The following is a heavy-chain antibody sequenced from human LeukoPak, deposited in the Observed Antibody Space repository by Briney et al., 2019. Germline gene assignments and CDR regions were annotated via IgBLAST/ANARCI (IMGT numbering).Heavy chain of an antibody. CDR1: GFTFSNAW. D-gene: IGHD3-3*01. Sequence: GGSLRLSCAASGFTFSNAWMSWFRQAPGKGLEWVGRIRSNTDGGTIDYAAPVKGRFTVSRDDSKNTLFLQMNSLKTEDTAVYYCTTDPGNYEIFWGQGTLVNVSS. J-gene: IGHJ4*02. V-gene: IGHV3-15*01. CDR2: IRSNTDGGTI. CDR3: TTDPGNYEIF.